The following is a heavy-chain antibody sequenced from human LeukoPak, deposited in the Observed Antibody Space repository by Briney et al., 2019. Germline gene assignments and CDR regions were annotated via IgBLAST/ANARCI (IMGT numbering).Heavy chain of an antibody. D-gene: IGHD6-6*01. V-gene: IGHV4-4*09. CDR2: IYTSVSS. J-gene: IGHJ6*03. CDR1: GGSISRYY. Sequence: SETLSLTCTVSGGSISRYYWSWIRQPPGTGLEWIGDIYTSVSSNYNPSLKSRVTISLDTSKNQFSLKLSSVTAADTAVYCCARRGSIAARSYYYYMDVWGKGTTVTVSS. CDR3: ARRGSIAARSYYYYMDV.